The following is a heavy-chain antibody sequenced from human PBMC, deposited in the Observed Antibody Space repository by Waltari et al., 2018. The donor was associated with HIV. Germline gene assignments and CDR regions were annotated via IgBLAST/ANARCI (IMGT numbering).Heavy chain of an antibody. J-gene: IGHJ6*02. Sequence: QVQLQESGPGLVKPSETLSLTCTVAGGSLRSYYWSWTRQPAGKGLEWIGRIYTSGSTNYNPSLKSRVTMSVDTSKNQFSLKLSSVTAADTAVYYCARFVGSSWVHGMDVWGQGTTVTVSS. CDR2: IYTSGST. CDR1: GGSLRSYY. V-gene: IGHV4-4*07. CDR3: ARFVGSSWVHGMDV. D-gene: IGHD6-13*01.